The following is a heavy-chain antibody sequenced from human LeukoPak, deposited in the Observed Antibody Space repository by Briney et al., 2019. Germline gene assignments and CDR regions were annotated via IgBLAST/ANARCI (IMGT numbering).Heavy chain of an antibody. V-gene: IGHV4-39*01. D-gene: IGHD4-17*01. Sequence: SETLSLTCTVSGGSISSSSYYWGWIRQHPGKGLEWIGSIYYSGSTYYNPSLKSRVTISVDTSKNQFSLKLSSVTAADTAVYYCARRPYYGDYGYFDLWGRGTLVTVSS. J-gene: IGHJ2*01. CDR2: IYYSGST. CDR1: GGSISSSSYY. CDR3: ARRPYYGDYGYFDL.